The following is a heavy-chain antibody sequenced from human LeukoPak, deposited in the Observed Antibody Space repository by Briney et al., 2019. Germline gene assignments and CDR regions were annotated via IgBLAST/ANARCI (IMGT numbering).Heavy chain of an antibody. V-gene: IGHV3-23*01. CDR2: ISDTGGST. CDR3: ATGAYFDH. CDR1: GFTFSSYE. Sequence: GGSLRLSCAASGFTFSSYEMTWVRQAPGKGLEWVSTISDTGGSTYYPDSVKDRFTISRDNSKNTLYLQMNGLRAEDTAIYYCATGAYFDHWGQGTLVTVSS. J-gene: IGHJ4*02.